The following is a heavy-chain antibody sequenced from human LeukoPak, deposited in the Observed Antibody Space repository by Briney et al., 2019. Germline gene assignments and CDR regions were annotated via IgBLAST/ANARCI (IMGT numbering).Heavy chain of an antibody. J-gene: IGHJ2*01. CDR2: INHSGST. CDR3: ARYCSGGSCRGWYFDL. D-gene: IGHD2-15*01. CDR1: AGSFSGYY. V-gene: IGHV4-34*01. Sequence: PSETLSLTCAVSAGSFSGYYWSWIRQPPGKGLEWIGEINHSGSTNYNPSLKSRVTISVDTSKNQFSLKLSSVTAADTAVYYCARYCSGGSCRGWYFDLWGRGTLVTVAS.